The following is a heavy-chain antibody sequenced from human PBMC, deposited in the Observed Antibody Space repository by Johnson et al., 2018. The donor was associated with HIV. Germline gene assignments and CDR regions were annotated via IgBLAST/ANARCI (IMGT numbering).Heavy chain of an antibody. Sequence: QVQLVESGGGVVQPGRSLRLSCAASGFTFSSYGMHWVRQAPAKGLEWVAVISYDGSEKYYADSVKGRFTISRDSSKNTLYLQMNSLRAEDTAVYYCARGNYYGSGGYGAFDIWGQGTMVTVSS. D-gene: IGHD3-10*01. CDR1: GFTFSSYG. CDR2: ISYDGSEK. J-gene: IGHJ3*02. V-gene: IGHV3-30*03. CDR3: ARGNYYGSGGYGAFDI.